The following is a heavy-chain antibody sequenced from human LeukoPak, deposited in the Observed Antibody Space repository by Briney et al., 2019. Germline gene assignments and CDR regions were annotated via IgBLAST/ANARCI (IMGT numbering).Heavy chain of an antibody. Sequence: SETLSLTCTVSGGSISSYYWSWIRQPAGKGLEWIGRIYTSGSTNYNPSLKSRVTISVDKSKNQFSLKLSSVTAADTAVYYCARGDYDSSGFYYYYYMDVWGKGTTVTVSS. CDR2: IYTSGST. D-gene: IGHD3-22*01. J-gene: IGHJ6*03. CDR1: GGSISSYY. CDR3: ARGDYDSSGFYYYYYMDV. V-gene: IGHV4-4*07.